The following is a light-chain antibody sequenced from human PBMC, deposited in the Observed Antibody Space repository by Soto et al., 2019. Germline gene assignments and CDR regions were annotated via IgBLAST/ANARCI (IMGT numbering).Light chain of an antibody. Sequence: EKVMTQSPATLSVSPGERATLSCRASQSVSSNLAWYQQKPGQAPRLLIYGASTRATGIPARFSGSGSGTELTLTISSQQSEDFAVYYCQQYNNWPLTFGGGTKVEIK. CDR2: GAS. CDR3: QQYNNWPLT. J-gene: IGKJ4*01. V-gene: IGKV3-15*01. CDR1: QSVSSN.